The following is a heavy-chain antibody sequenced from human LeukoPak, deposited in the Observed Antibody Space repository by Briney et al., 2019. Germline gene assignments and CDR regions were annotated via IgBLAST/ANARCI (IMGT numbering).Heavy chain of an antibody. CDR1: GFSFISYG. J-gene: IGHJ4*02. V-gene: IGHV3-30*18. Sequence: GGSLRLSCAASGFSFISYGMHWVRQVPGKGLEWVGVISDDGRSKDYADSVKGRFTIPRDNSKDTLYLQMNSLRDEDTAVYYCAKRPSGYGDYVSYFDYWGQGTLVTVSS. D-gene: IGHD4-17*01. CDR2: ISDDGRSK. CDR3: AKRPSGYGDYVSYFDY.